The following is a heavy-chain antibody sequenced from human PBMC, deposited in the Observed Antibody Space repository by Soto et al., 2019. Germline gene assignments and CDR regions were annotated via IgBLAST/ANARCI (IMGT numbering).Heavy chain of an antibody. CDR1: GGSISSGGYY. Sequence: QVQLQESGPGLVKPSQTLSLTCTVSGGSISSGGYYWSWIRQHPGKGLEWIGYIYDSGSTYYNPSLKSRVTISVDTSKNQFSLKLSSVTAADTAVYYCARASHDYGDLSPPFDPWGQGTLVTVSS. CDR3: ARASHDYGDLSPPFDP. J-gene: IGHJ5*02. D-gene: IGHD4-17*01. V-gene: IGHV4-31*03. CDR2: IYDSGST.